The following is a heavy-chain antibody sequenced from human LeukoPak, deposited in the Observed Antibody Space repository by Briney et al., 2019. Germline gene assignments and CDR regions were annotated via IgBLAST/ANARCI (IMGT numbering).Heavy chain of an antibody. CDR3: AREASGLLFD. Sequence: PSETLSLTCTVSGASIRSYYWNWIRQFAGQGLEWMGRMYSSGNTDYNPSLQGRVTMSVDTSKNQFSLKLTSVTAADRAIYYCAREASGLLFDWGQGVLVTVSP. CDR2: MYSSGNT. D-gene: IGHD3-10*01. V-gene: IGHV4-4*07. J-gene: IGHJ4*02. CDR1: GASIRSYY.